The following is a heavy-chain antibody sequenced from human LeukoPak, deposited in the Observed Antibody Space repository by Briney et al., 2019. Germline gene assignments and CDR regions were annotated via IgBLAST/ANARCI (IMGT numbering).Heavy chain of an antibody. J-gene: IGHJ4*02. V-gene: IGHV3-21*05. Sequence: GGSLRLSCAASGYTFPSYSLNWVRQSPGKGLEWISYVGTGGDDIYYADSVTGRFTISRDSAEKSVYPQMNSLRVEDTAVYYCVRGGRGRDDYFDYWGQGTQVTVSS. D-gene: IGHD3-10*01. CDR3: VRGGRGRDDYFDY. CDR2: VGTGGDDI. CDR1: GYTFPSYS.